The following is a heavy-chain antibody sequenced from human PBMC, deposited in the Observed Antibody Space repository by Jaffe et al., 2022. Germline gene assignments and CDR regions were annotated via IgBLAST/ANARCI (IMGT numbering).Heavy chain of an antibody. V-gene: IGHV3-11*01. J-gene: IGHJ3*02. CDR3: ARDLTRITIFGVVTNDDAFDI. CDR2: ISSSGSTI. CDR1: GFTFSDYY. D-gene: IGHD3-3*01. Sequence: QVQLVESGGGLVKPGGSLRLSCAASGFTFSDYYMSWIRQAPGKGLEWVSYISSSGSTIYYADSVKGRFTISRDNAKNSLYLQMNSLRAEDTAVYYCARDLTRITIFGVVTNDDAFDIWGQGTMVTVSS.